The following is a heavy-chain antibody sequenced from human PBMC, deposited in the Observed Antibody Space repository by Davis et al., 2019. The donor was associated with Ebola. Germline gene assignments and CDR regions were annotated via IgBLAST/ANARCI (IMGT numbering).Heavy chain of an antibody. Sequence: ASVKVSCKVSGYTFTDLYIHWVRQAPGKGLEWMGGFDPEDGDTIYAQKFQGRVTMTEDTSTDTAYMELSSLRSEDTAVYYSATGGRTSELWGQGTLVTVSS. CDR3: ATGGRTSEL. CDR2: FDPEDGDT. J-gene: IGHJ4*02. D-gene: IGHD1-1*01. CDR1: GYTFTDLY. V-gene: IGHV1-24*01.